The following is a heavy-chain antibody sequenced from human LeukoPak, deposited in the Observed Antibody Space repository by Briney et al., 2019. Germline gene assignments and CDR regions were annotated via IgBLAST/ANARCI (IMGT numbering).Heavy chain of an antibody. D-gene: IGHD3-3*01. CDR2: VSGSGGST. J-gene: IGHJ4*02. Sequence: PGGSLRLSCAGSGFIFDSHALTWVRQAPGKGLEWVATVSGSGGSTNYAASVKGRFIISRDNAKNSLYLQMNSLRAEDTAVYYCARDFTIFFPTADYWGQGTLVTVSS. V-gene: IGHV3-23*01. CDR1: GFIFDSHA. CDR3: ARDFTIFFPTADY.